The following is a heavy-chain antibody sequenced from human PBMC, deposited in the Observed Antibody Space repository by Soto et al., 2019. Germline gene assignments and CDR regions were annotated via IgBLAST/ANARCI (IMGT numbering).Heavy chain of an antibody. J-gene: IGHJ4*02. CDR1: GFTFSSYG. Sequence: GGSLRLSCVASGFTFSSYGMHWVRQAPGKGLEWVAVIWYDGSNKYYADSVKGRFTISRDNSKNTLYLQMNSLRAEDTAVYYCAREPVVVITTFDYWGQGTLVTVSS. CDR2: IWYDGSNK. V-gene: IGHV3-33*01. CDR3: AREPVVVITTFDY. D-gene: IGHD3-22*01.